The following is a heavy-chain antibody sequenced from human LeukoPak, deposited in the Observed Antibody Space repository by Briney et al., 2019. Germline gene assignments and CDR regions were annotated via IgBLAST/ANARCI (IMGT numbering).Heavy chain of an antibody. V-gene: IGHV5-51*01. CDR1: GYSFTSYS. CDR2: IYPGDSDT. Sequence: GESLKISCKGSGYSFTSYSIGWVRQMPGKGLEWMGIIYPGDSDTRYSPSLQGQGTISADKSISTAYLQWSSLKASDTAMSYCARHGSVYSSGWADYWGQGTLVTVSS. J-gene: IGHJ4*02. CDR3: ARHGSVYSSGWADY. D-gene: IGHD6-19*01.